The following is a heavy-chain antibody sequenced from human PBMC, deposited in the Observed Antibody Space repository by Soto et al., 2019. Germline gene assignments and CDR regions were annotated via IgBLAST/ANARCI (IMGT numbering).Heavy chain of an antibody. Sequence: KPSETLSLTCAVYGGSFSGYYWSWIRQPPGKGLEWIGEINHSGSTNYNPSLKSRVTISVDTSKNQFSLKLSSVTAADTAVYYCARSAPNIRGIFGLRYYMDVPYYMDVWGKGTTVTVSS. J-gene: IGHJ6*03. CDR2: INHSGST. CDR1: GGSFSGYY. CDR3: ARSAPNIRGIFGLRYYMDVPYYMDV. D-gene: IGHD3-3*01. V-gene: IGHV4-34*01.